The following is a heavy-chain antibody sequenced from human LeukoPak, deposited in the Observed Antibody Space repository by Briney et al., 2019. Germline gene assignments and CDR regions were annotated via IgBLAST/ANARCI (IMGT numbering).Heavy chain of an antibody. Sequence: SETLSLTCNVSGASISSDYWNWIQQPPGGGLQWIGSVFYTGSSNYNPSLMSRATISMDTSKRQFSPKLSSVTAADTAVYYCARAPLGAGEWLDPWGQGTLVAVSS. CDR2: VFYTGSS. D-gene: IGHD3-10*01. CDR3: ARAPLGAGEWLDP. CDR1: GASISSDY. V-gene: IGHV4-59*01. J-gene: IGHJ5*02.